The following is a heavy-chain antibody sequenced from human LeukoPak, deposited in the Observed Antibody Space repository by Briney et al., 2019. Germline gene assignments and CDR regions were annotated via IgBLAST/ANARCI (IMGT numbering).Heavy chain of an antibody. D-gene: IGHD3-10*01. CDR3: ARAGGSGSYYMYYGMDV. Sequence: GGSLRLSCAVSGISVSSYAVYWVRQAPGKGLEWVAVMPQDGSNEHYADSVKGRFTISRDMSKNTVFLLMNSLRGEDTAVYYCARAGGSGSYYMYYGMDVWGQGTTVVVSS. J-gene: IGHJ6*02. CDR1: GISVSSYA. V-gene: IGHV3-30*04. CDR2: MPQDGSNE.